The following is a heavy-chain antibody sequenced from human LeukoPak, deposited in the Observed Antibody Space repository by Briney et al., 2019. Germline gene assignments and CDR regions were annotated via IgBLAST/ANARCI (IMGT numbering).Heavy chain of an antibody. CDR1: GFTFTTYG. CDR2: ISGSGGST. D-gene: IGHD3-22*01. Sequence: SGGSLRLSCSASGFTFTTYGMNWVRQGPGKGLEWVSAISGSGGSTYYADSVKGRSIISRDNSKNTLYLQMNSLRAEDTAVYYCARNVAGSYYDSSGFDYWGQGTLVTVSS. CDR3: ARNVAGSYYDSSGFDY. V-gene: IGHV3-23*01. J-gene: IGHJ4*02.